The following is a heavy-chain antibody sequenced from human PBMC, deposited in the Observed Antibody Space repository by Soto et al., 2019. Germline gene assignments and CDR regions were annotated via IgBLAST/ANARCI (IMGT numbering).Heavy chain of an antibody. CDR1: GFRFSLFW. CDR2: INEDGSEK. V-gene: IGHV3-7*03. J-gene: IGHJ4*02. Sequence: GGSLRLSCAASGFRFSLFWMRWVRQTPGKGLEWVANINEDGSEKFFADSVKGRFTISRDNAKNSLSLQMNSLTADDTAVYYCARTGWPQSSYYFDYWGQGTLVTVSS. D-gene: IGHD3-16*01. CDR3: ARTGWPQSSYYFDY.